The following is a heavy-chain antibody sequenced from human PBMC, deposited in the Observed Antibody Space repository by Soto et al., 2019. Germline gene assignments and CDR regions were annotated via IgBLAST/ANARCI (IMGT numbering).Heavy chain of an antibody. CDR2: INSDGSST. Sequence: EVQLVESGGGLVQPGGSLRLSCAASGFTFNSYWMHWVRQAPGKGLVWVSRINSDGSSTSYADSVKGRFTISRDNAKNTLYLQMNRLRAEDTAVYYCARDPLFQAERPTDYYYYGMDVWGQGTTVTVSS. CDR1: GFTFNSYW. J-gene: IGHJ6*02. CDR3: ARDPLFQAERPTDYYYYGMDV. V-gene: IGHV3-74*01.